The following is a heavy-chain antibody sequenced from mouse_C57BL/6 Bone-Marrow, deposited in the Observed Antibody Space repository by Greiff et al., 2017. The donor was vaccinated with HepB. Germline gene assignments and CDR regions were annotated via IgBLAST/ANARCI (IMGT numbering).Heavy chain of an antibody. J-gene: IGHJ3*01. CDR2: IWRGGST. CDR3: VLPYYDYDVWFAY. D-gene: IGHD2-4*01. V-gene: IGHV2-5*01. CDR1: GFSLTSYG. Sequence: QVQLQQSGPGLVQPSQSLSITCTVSGFSLTSYGVHWVRQSPGKGLEWLGVIWRGGSTDYNAAFMSRLSITKDNSKSQVFFKMNSLQADDTAIYYCVLPYYDYDVWFAYWGQGTLVTVSA.